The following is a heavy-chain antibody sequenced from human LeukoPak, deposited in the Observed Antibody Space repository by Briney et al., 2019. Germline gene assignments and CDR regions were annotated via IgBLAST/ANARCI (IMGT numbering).Heavy chain of an antibody. J-gene: IGHJ3*02. Sequence: SETLSLTCSVSGASISSGSNYWGWIRQPPGKTLEWIGSIYSSGSTYYNSSLQSRVIITIDTPKNHLSLTLSSVTAADTAVYYCARSDGYGLVDIWGRGTMVTVSS. CDR1: GASISSGSNY. CDR3: ARSDGYGLVDI. V-gene: IGHV4-39*07. CDR2: IYSSGST. D-gene: IGHD3-10*01.